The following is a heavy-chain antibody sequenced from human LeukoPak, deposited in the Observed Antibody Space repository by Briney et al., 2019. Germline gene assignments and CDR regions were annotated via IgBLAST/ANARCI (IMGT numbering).Heavy chain of an antibody. CDR3: ATVADYGDYVAPQVGFDY. D-gene: IGHD4-17*01. CDR1: GYTLTELS. V-gene: IGHV1-24*01. CDR2: FDPEDGET. Sequence: ASVKVSCKVSGYTLTELSMHWVRQAPGKGLEWMGGFDPEDGETIYAQKFQGRVTMTEDTSTDTAYMELSSLRSEDTAVYYCATVADYGDYVAPQVGFDYWGQGTLVTVSS. J-gene: IGHJ4*02.